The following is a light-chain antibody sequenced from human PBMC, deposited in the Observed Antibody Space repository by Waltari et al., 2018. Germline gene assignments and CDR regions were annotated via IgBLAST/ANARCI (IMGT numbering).Light chain of an antibody. CDR3: LLYMGSGIWV. J-gene: IGLJ3*02. V-gene: IGLV8-61*01. CDR1: SRSISSTYS. Sequence: MQRRSLSASSGAAVTLTCIMMSRSISSTYSTTWYQQLPGQAPRTLVYKTTTRSSGVSNRFSGSNPGSKASLTITGPQAEDESDYYCLLYMGSGIWVFGGGTKLTVL. CDR2: KTT.